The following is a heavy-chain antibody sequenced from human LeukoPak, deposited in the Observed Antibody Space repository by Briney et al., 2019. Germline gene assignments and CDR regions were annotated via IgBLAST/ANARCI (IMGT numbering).Heavy chain of an antibody. Sequence: GRSLRLSCAASGFTFSSYDMHWVRQAPGKGLEWVAVISYDGSNKYYAASVKGRFTISRDNSKNTLYLQMNSRRPEDTAVYYCAEDPSGDSFGSYGMDVWGQGTTVTVSS. J-gene: IGHJ6*02. CDR3: AEDPSGDSFGSYGMDV. CDR2: ISYDGSNK. CDR1: GFTFSSYD. D-gene: IGHD5-18*01. V-gene: IGHV3-30*18.